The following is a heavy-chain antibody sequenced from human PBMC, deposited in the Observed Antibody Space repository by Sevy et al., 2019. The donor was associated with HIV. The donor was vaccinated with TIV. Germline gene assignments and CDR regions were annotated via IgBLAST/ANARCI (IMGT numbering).Heavy chain of an antibody. D-gene: IGHD2-2*02. J-gene: IGHJ6*02. Sequence: ASVKVSCKASGYTFTGYYMHWVRQAPGQGLEWMGWINPNSGGTNYAQKFQGRVTMTRDTSISTAYMELSRLRSDDTAVYYCARGKRYCSRTCCYTRMGYYGMDVWGQGTTVTVSS. CDR3: ARGKRYCSRTCCYTRMGYYGMDV. CDR2: INPNSGGT. V-gene: IGHV1-2*02. CDR1: GYTFTGYY.